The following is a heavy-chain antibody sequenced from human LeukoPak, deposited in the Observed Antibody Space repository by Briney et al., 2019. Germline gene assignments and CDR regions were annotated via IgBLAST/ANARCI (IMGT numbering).Heavy chain of an antibody. V-gene: IGHV3-53*05. CDR2: IYSGGFT. CDR1: GFTVSSNY. J-gene: IGHJ6*03. Sequence: GGSLRLSCAASGFTVSSNYMSWVRQAPGKGLEWVSVIYSGGFTYYADSVKDRFTISRDNSKNTLYLQMNSLRSEDTAVYYCARDSSRPRFSITWSHYYYYMDVWGKGTTVTVSS. D-gene: IGHD6-13*01. CDR3: ARDSSRPRFSITWSHYYYYMDV.